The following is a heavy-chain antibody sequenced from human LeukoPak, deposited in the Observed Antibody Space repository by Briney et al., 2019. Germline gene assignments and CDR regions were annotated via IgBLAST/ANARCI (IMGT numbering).Heavy chain of an antibody. CDR2: IYTSGST. Sequence: SETLSLTCTVSGGSISSGSYYWSWIRQPAGKGLEWIGRIYTSGSTNYNPSLKSRVTISVDTSKNQFSLKLSSVTAADTAVYYCARDRPWRGGSGYWGQGTLVTVSS. J-gene: IGHJ4*02. CDR3: ARDRPWRGGSGY. D-gene: IGHD2-15*01. CDR1: GGSISSGSYY. V-gene: IGHV4-61*02.